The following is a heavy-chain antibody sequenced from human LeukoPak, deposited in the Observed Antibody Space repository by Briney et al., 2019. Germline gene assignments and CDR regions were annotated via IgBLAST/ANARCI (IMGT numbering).Heavy chain of an antibody. CDR3: ASGDYYYYYMDV. CDR1: GGSISSYY. Sequence: KPSETLSLTCTVSGGSISSYYWSWIRQPPGKGLEWIGYIYTSGSTNYNPSLKSRVTISVDTSKNQFSLKLSSVTAADTAVYYCASGDYYYYYMDVWGKGTTVTVSS. CDR2: IYTSGST. V-gene: IGHV4-4*09. J-gene: IGHJ6*03. D-gene: IGHD3-16*01.